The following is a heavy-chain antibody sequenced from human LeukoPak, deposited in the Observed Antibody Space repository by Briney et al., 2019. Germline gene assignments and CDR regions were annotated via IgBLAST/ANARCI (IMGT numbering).Heavy chain of an antibody. CDR1: GGTFSSYA. Sequence: ASVKVSCKASGGTFSSYAISWVRQAPGQGLEWMGGIIPIFGTANYAQKFQGRVTITADESTSTAYMELSSLRSEDTAVYYCARAGYYYDSSGYMGIDYWGQGTLVTVSS. CDR2: IIPIFGTA. D-gene: IGHD3-22*01. CDR3: ARAGYYYDSSGYMGIDY. J-gene: IGHJ4*02. V-gene: IGHV1-69*13.